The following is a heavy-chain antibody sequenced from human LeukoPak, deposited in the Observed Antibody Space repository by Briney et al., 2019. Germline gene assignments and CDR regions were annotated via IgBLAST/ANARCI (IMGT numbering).Heavy chain of an antibody. CDR3: ASSRWDSSGYYLY. Sequence: SETLSLTCTVSGGSISSGGYYWSWIRQHPGKGLEWIGYIYYSGSTYYNPSLKSRVTISVDTSKNQFSLKLSSVTAAGTAVYYCASSRWDSSGYYLYWGQGTLVTVSS. V-gene: IGHV4-31*03. D-gene: IGHD3-22*01. CDR2: IYYSGST. CDR1: GGSISSGGYY. J-gene: IGHJ4*02.